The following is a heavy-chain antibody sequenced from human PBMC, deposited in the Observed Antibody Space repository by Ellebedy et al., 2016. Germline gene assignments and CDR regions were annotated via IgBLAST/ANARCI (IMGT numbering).Heavy chain of an antibody. Sequence: GESLKISXAASGSTFSSYSMNWVRQAPGKGLEWVSYISNSGSPTYYADSVKGRFTIFRDNAKKSLYLQMNSLRAEDTAVYYCVRGFDIFDYWGQGTLVTVSS. J-gene: IGHJ4*02. CDR2: ISNSGSPT. CDR3: VRGFDIFDY. CDR1: GSTFSSYS. V-gene: IGHV3-48*01.